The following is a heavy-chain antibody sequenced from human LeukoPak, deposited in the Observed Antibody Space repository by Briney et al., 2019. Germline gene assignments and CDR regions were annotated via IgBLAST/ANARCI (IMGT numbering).Heavy chain of an antibody. D-gene: IGHD3-16*01. V-gene: IGHV4-4*07. J-gene: IGHJ6*02. CDR1: GGSISNYY. Sequence: SETLSLTCTVSGGSISNYYWSWIRQPAGKGLVWIGLIYSSGTTNYNPSLKSRVTMSLDTSKSQFSLRLTSVTAADTAVYYCARDGGSTYYYYGMDVWGQGTTVTVSS. CDR2: IYSSGTT. CDR3: ARDGGSTYYYYGMDV.